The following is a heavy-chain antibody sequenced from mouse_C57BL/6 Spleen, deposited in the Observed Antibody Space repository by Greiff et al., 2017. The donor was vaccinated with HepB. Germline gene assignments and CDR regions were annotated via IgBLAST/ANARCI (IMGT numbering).Heavy chain of an antibody. Sequence: VQLQQSDAELVKPGASVKISCKVSGYTFTDHTIHWMKQRPEQGLEWIGYIYPRDGSTKYNEKFKGKATLTADKSSSTAYMQLNSLTSEDSAVYFCARGGDYGSHQAWFAYWGQGTLVTVSA. V-gene: IGHV1-78*01. D-gene: IGHD1-1*01. J-gene: IGHJ3*01. CDR2: IYPRDGST. CDR1: GYTFTDHT. CDR3: ARGGDYGSHQAWFAY.